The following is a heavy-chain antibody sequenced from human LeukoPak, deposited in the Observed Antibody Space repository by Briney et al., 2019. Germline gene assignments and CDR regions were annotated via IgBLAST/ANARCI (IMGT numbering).Heavy chain of an antibody. J-gene: IGHJ4*02. CDR3: ARDSLPYAESYFDY. CDR2: ISYDGSNK. V-gene: IGHV3-30*04. Sequence: GGSLRLSCAASGFTFSSYAMHWVRQAPGKGLEWVAVISYDGSNKYYADSVKGRFTISRDNSKNTLYLQMNSLRAEDTAVYYCARDSLPYAESYFDYWGQGTLVTVSS. CDR1: GFTFSSYA.